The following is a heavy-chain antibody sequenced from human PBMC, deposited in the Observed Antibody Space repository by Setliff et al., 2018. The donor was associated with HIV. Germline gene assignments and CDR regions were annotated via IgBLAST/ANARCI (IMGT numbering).Heavy chain of an antibody. CDR3: ATCRHRPSNWFDP. V-gene: IGHV4-61*02. CDR1: GGSISSGDYY. CDR2: IHTSGNT. Sequence: TLSLTCTVSGGSISSGDYYWTWIRQPAGKGLQWIGRIHTSGNTNYNPSLKSRVTISADTSGNQFSLRLTSVTAADTAVYYCATCRHRPSNWFDPWGQGTVVTVSS. J-gene: IGHJ5*02.